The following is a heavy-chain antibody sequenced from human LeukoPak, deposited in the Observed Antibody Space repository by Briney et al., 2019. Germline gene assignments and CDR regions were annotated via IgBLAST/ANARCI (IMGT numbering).Heavy chain of an antibody. V-gene: IGHV1-2*02. CDR2: INPNSGGT. Sequence: ASVKVSCKASGYTFTGYYMHWVRQAPGQGLEWMGWINPNSGGTSYAQKFQGRVTMTRDTFISTAYMELSRLRSDDTAIYYCARESRITPGPDAFDIWGQGTMVTVSS. D-gene: IGHD2-15*01. CDR1: GYTFTGYY. CDR3: ARESRITPGPDAFDI. J-gene: IGHJ3*02.